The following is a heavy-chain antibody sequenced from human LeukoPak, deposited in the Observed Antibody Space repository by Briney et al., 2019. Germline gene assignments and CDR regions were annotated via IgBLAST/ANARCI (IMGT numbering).Heavy chain of an antibody. J-gene: IGHJ4*02. V-gene: IGHV5-10-1*01. Sequence: GESLKISCKASGYSFTRYWISWVRPMPGKGLEWMGRIDPSDSYTNYSPSFQGHVTISADKSISTAYLQWRSLKASDTAIYYCARTYSSGWAFFDYWGQGTPVTVSS. CDR1: GYSFTRYW. CDR3: ARTYSSGWAFFDY. D-gene: IGHD6-19*01. CDR2: IDPSDSYT.